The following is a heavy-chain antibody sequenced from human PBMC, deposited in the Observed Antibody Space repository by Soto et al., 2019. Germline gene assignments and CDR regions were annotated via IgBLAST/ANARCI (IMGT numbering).Heavy chain of an antibody. CDR2: TYYRSKWYN. CDR3: ARALLQLVREAFDI. J-gene: IGHJ3*02. V-gene: IGHV6-1*01. D-gene: IGHD6-13*01. Sequence: SQTLSLTCAISGDSVSSNSAAWNWIRQPPSRGLEWLGRTYYRSKWYNDYAVSVKSRITINPDTSKNQFSLQLNSVTPEDTAVYYCARALLQLVREAFDIWGQGTMVTVSS. CDR1: GDSVSSNSAA.